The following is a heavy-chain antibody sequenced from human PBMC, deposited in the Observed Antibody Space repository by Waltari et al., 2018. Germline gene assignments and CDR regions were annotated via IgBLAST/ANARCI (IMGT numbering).Heavy chain of an antibody. CDR1: GYSFTSYW. J-gene: IGHJ4*02. CDR2: IYPGDSDT. CDR3: ARHPHGVDIVATIYFDY. V-gene: IGHV5-51*01. D-gene: IGHD5-12*01. Sequence: EVQLVQSGAEVKKPGESLKISCKGSGYSFTSYWIGWVRQMPGQGLEWMGTIYPGDSDTRYSPSFQGQVTSSADKSISTAYLQWSSLKASDPAMYYCARHPHGVDIVATIYFDYWGQGTLVTVSS.